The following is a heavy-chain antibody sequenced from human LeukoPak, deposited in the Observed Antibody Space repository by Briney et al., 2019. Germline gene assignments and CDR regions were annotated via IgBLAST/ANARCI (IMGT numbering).Heavy chain of an antibody. CDR3: ARWGGSIAAAAGSYFDY. CDR1: GYRFTSNW. Sequence: GESLKISCKGSGYRFTSNWIGWVRQMPGKGLEWMGIIYPGDSDTRYSPSFQGQVTISADKSISTAYLQWSSLKASDTAMFYCARWGGSIAAAAGSYFDYWGQGTLVTVSS. D-gene: IGHD6-13*01. V-gene: IGHV5-51*01. CDR2: IYPGDSDT. J-gene: IGHJ4*02.